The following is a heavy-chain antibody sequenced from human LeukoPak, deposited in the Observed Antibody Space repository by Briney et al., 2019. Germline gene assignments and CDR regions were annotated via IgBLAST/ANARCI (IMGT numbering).Heavy chain of an antibody. V-gene: IGHV3-48*03. CDR2: ISSSGSTI. CDR1: GFTFSSYE. J-gene: IGHJ4*02. Sequence: PGGSLRLSCAASGFTFSSYEMNWVRQAPGKGPEWVSYISSSGSTIYYADSVKGRFTISRDNAKNSLYLQMNSLRAEDTAVYYCASGLRRGYSYGSYWGQGTLVTVSS. D-gene: IGHD5-18*01. CDR3: ASGLRRGYSYGSY.